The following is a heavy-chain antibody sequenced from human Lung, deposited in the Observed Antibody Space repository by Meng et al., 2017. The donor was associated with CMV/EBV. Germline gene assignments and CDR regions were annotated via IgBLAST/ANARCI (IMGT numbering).Heavy chain of an antibody. J-gene: IGHJ6*02. CDR2: IYYSGST. CDR1: GGSISSSSYY. V-gene: IGHV4-39*07. D-gene: IGHD3-10*01. CDR3: AREGTMVRGVYYYYYGMDV. Sequence: SETLSLXCTVSGGSISSSSYYWGWIRQPPGRGLEWIGTIYYSGSTYYNPSLKSRVTISLDTSKNQFSLKLSSVTAAETAVYYCAREGTMVRGVYYYYYGMDVXRRGXTVTVSS.